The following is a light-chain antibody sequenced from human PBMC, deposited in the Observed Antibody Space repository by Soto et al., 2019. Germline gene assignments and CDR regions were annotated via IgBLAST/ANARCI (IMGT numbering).Light chain of an antibody. V-gene: IGLV2-14*01. J-gene: IGLJ2*01. CDR2: AVS. CDR1: SSDVGGYNY. CDR3: SSYTSSSTPHAV. Sequence: QSAMTQPASVSGSPGQSITISCTGTSSDVGGYNYVSWYQQHPGKAPKLMIYAVSNRPSGVSNRFSGSKSGNTASLTISGLQAEDEADYYCSSYTSSSTPHAVFGGGTKLTVL.